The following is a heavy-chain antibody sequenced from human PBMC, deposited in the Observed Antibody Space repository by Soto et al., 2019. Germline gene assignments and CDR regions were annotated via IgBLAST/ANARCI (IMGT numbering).Heavy chain of an antibody. CDR3: ARAGYDSSGYYFSAMDV. CDR1: GFILSGYD. CDR2: IGTAGDP. V-gene: IGHV3-13*05. J-gene: IGHJ6*02. Sequence: EEQLVESGGGLVQPGGSLRLSCVASGFILSGYDMHWVRQATGEGLEWVSAIGTAGDPYYSGSVTGRFTISRGKAENSVYLQMNRLRAGDTAVYYCARAGYDSSGYYFSAMDVWGPGTKVTVSS. D-gene: IGHD3-22*01.